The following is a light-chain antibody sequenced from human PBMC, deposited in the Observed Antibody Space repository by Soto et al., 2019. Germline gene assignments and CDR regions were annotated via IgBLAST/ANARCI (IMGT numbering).Light chain of an antibody. Sequence: QSALTQPPSASGTPGQRVTISCSGSSSNIGSNTVNWYQQLPGTAPKLLIYSNNQRPSGVPDRFSGSKSGTSASLAISGLQSEDEADYYCVAWAHSLNGSAVGTGSKVTV. V-gene: IGLV1-44*01. CDR3: VAWAHSLNGSA. CDR2: SNN. J-gene: IGLJ1*01. CDR1: SSNIGSNT.